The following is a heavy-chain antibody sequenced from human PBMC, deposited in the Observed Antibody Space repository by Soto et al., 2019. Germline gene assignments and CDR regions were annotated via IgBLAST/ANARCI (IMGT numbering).Heavy chain of an antibody. J-gene: IGHJ4*02. V-gene: IGHV3-30*03. CDR2: ISSDGHHQ. CDR1: GFTFNDYA. CDR3: SRGTYYPQSSGLHADY. Sequence: SLRLSCATSGFTFNDYAMYWVRKAPGQGLEWVAMISSDGHHQFYVDNLRGRFTVSRDNSKNTLFSQMNSLRPEDTAVYYCSRGTYYPQSSGLHADYWGPGTVVTVSS. D-gene: IGHD3-22*01.